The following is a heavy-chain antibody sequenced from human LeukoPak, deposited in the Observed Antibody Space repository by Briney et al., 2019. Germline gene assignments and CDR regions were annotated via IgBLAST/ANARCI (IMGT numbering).Heavy chain of an antibody. D-gene: IGHD2-15*01. CDR1: GYTFTGYY. CDR2: INPSGGST. Sequence: ASVKVSCKASGYTFTGYYMHWVRQAPGQGLEWMGIINPSGGSTSYAQKFQGWVTMTRDTSISTAYMELSRLRSDDTAVYYCARGTSVVDAFDIWGQGTMVTVSS. CDR3: ARGTSVVDAFDI. J-gene: IGHJ3*02. V-gene: IGHV1-2*04.